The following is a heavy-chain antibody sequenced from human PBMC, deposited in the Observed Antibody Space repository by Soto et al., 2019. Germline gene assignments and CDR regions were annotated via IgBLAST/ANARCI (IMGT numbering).Heavy chain of an antibody. D-gene: IGHD1-1*01. Sequence: TCTVSGDSISSADYYWSWIRQTPGKGLEWIGHIFYSGTTYYNPSLKSRLTISVDTSKNHLSLRLTSVTAADTAVYYCARDLWVEPELYYYGMDVWGQGTTVTVSS. CDR3: ARDLWVEPELYYYGMDV. CDR1: GDSISSADYY. J-gene: IGHJ6*02. CDR2: IFYSGTT. V-gene: IGHV4-30-4*01.